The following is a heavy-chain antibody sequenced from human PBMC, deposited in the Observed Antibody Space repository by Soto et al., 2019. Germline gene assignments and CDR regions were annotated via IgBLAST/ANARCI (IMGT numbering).Heavy chain of an antibody. J-gene: IGHJ4*02. CDR3: ARQDTYSSSWYG. CDR2: IYPGDSDT. V-gene: IGHV5-51*01. D-gene: IGHD6-13*01. CDR1: GFSLITYW. Sequence: GESLKISCKASGFSLITYWIAWVLQMPGKGLEWMGIIYPGDSDTRYSPSFQGQVTISADKSITTAYLQWSSLKASDSAMYYCARQDTYSSSWYGWGQGTLVTVSS.